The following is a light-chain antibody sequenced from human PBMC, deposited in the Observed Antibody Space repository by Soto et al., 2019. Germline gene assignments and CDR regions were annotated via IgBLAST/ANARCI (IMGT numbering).Light chain of an antibody. CDR1: QSISSW. J-gene: IGKJ1*01. V-gene: IGKV1-5*01. Sequence: DIQMTQSPSTLSASVGDRVTITCRASQSISSWLAWYQQKPGKAPKLLIYDAFSLESGVPSRFSGSGSGTEFTLTISSLQPDDFATYYCQQYDSFSRTGXQGTKVDIK. CDR2: DAF. CDR3: QQYDSFSRT.